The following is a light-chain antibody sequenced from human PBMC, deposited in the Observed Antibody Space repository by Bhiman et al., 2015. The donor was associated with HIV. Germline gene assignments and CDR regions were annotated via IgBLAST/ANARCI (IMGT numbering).Light chain of an antibody. CDR2: YDS. Sequence: GSVAPGKTARITCGGSNIGSKSVHWYQQKPGQAPVLVIYYDSDRPSGIPERFSGSNSGNTATLTISRVEAGDEADYYCQVWDNRSDHVVFGGGTKLTVL. CDR1: NIGSKS. CDR3: QVWDNRSDHVV. J-gene: IGLJ2*01. V-gene: IGLV3-21*04.